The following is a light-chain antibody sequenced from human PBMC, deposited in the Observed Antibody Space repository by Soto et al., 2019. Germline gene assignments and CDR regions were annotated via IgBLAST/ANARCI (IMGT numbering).Light chain of an antibody. CDR1: SSNIGAGYD. CDR3: KSYDSSLSGSV. J-gene: IGLJ3*02. CDR2: GNS. Sequence: QSVLTQPPSVSGAPGQRVTISCTGSSSNIGAGYDVHWYQQLPGTAPKLLIYGNSNRPSGVPDRFSGSKSGTSASLAITGLQAEAEADYYCKSYDSSLSGSVFGGGTKLTVL. V-gene: IGLV1-40*01.